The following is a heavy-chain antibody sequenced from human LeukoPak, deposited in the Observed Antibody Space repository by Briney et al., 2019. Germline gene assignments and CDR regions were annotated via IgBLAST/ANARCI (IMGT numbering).Heavy chain of an antibody. J-gene: IGHJ4*02. D-gene: IGHD2-15*01. CDR2: INWSGDTT. V-gene: IGHV3-23*01. CDR3: AKGYCSGGSCRLIFDY. Sequence: GGSLRLSCAVSGLRFTKFALNWVRQSPVKGLEWVSAINWSGDTTYYADSVKGRFTISRDNSKNTLYLQMNSLRAEDTAVYYCAKGYCSGGSCRLIFDYWGQGTLVTVSS. CDR1: GLRFTKFA.